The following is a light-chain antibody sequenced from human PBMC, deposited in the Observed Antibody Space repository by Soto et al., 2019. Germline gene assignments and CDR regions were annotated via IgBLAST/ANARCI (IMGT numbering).Light chain of an antibody. CDR3: QSYDNILRGPL. CDR2: KNN. Sequence: QSVLTQPPSVSGAPGQTITMSYTWSGSNVGASYDVHWYQVLPGAGPRLLIYKNNNRPSGVPDRFSGSKSGTSASLAITGLRAEDEADYYCQSYDNILRGPLFGGGTKVTVL. V-gene: IGLV1-40*01. J-gene: IGLJ3*02. CDR1: GSNVGASYD.